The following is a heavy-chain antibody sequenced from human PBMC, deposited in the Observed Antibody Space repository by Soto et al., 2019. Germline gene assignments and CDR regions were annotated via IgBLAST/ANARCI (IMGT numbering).Heavy chain of an antibody. Sequence: EVQLVESGGGWVQPGGSLRLSCAASGFTFSDFWMSWVRQAPGKGLEWVANIKEDGSEKYYVDSVKGRFTISRNNAQNSLYLQITSLRAEDTAVYYCATAGSRGSDYWGPGTLVTVSS. CDR1: GFTFSDFW. CDR2: IKEDGSEK. V-gene: IGHV3-7*05. J-gene: IGHJ4*02. D-gene: IGHD3-10*01. CDR3: ATAGSRGSDY.